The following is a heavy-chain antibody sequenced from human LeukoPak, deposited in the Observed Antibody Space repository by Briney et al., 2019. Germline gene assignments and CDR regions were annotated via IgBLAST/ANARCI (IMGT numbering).Heavy chain of an antibody. CDR3: ARDVFVVVVPAAPRGYYYGMDV. Sequence: GRSLRLSCAASGFTFSSYAMHWVRQAPGKGLEWVAVISYDGSNKYYAGSVKGRFTISRDNSKNTLYLQMNSLRAEDTAVYYCARDVFVVVVPAAPRGYYYGMDVWGQGTTVTVSS. V-gene: IGHV3-30-3*01. J-gene: IGHJ6*02. CDR1: GFTFSSYA. CDR2: ISYDGSNK. D-gene: IGHD2-2*01.